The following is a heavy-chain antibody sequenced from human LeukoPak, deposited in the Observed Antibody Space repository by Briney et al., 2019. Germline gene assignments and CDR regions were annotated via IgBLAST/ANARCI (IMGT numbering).Heavy chain of an antibody. CDR2: IYYSGST. CDR1: GGSISSYY. J-gene: IGHJ1*01. Sequence: PSETLSLTYTVSGGSISSYYWSWIRQPPGKGLEWIGYIYYSGSTNYNPSLKSRVTISVDTSKNQFSLKLSSVTAADTAVYYCARVQYSSGWYLYFQHWGQGTLVTVSS. V-gene: IGHV4-59*01. D-gene: IGHD6-19*01. CDR3: ARVQYSSGWYLYFQH.